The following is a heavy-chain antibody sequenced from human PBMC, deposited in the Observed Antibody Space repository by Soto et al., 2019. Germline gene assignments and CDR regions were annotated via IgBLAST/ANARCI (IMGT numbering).Heavy chain of an antibody. CDR3: ARGRVYCANGVCYGGSWYFDL. CDR1: GFTFSSYS. Sequence: EVQLVESGGGLVKPGGSLRLSCAASGFTFSSYSMNWVRQAPGKGLEWVSSISSSSSYIYYADSVKGRFTISRDNAKNSLYLQMNSLRAEDTAVYYCARGRVYCANGVCYGGSWYFDLWGRGTLVTVSS. D-gene: IGHD2-8*01. V-gene: IGHV3-21*01. J-gene: IGHJ2*01. CDR2: ISSSSSYI.